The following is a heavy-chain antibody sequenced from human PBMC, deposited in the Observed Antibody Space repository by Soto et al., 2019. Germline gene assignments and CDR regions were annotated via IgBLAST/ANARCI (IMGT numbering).Heavy chain of an antibody. V-gene: IGHV4-31*03. CDR3: SRDNGGSGSYYNRDYYYYGMDV. Sequence: SETLSLTCTVSGGSISSGGYYWSWIRQHPGKGLEWIGYIYYSGSTYYNPSLKIRVTISVDTSKNQFSLKLSSVTAADTAVYYCSRDNGGSGSYYNRDYYYYGMDVWGQGTTVTVSS. CDR1: GGSISSGGYY. D-gene: IGHD3-10*01. J-gene: IGHJ6*02. CDR2: IYYSGST.